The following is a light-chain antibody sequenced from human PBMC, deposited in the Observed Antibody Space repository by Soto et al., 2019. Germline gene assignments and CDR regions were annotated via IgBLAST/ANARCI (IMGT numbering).Light chain of an antibody. CDR1: SSNIGNNY. CDR3: GTWDSSLSAGV. J-gene: IGLJ2*01. V-gene: IGLV1-51*01. Sequence: QAVLTQPPSVSAAPGQKVTSSCSGSSSNIGNNYVSWYRQLPGTAPKLLIYDNNKRPSGIPDRFSGSKSGTSATLGITGLQTGDEADYYCGTWDSSLSAGVFGGGTKLTVL. CDR2: DNN.